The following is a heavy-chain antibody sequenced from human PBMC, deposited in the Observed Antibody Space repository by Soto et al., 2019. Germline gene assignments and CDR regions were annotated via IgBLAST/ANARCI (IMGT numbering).Heavy chain of an antibody. D-gene: IGHD6-19*01. V-gene: IGHV3-30-3*01. Sequence: SGFTYSTYTMHWVRQAPGKGLEWVAVISYDGNNKFYADSVKGRFTISRDNAKNTLYLQMNSLRVEDTAVYYCARETGYSSGWRQDYWGQGTLVTVSS. CDR1: GFTYSTYT. J-gene: IGHJ4*02. CDR3: ARETGYSSGWRQDY. CDR2: ISYDGNNK.